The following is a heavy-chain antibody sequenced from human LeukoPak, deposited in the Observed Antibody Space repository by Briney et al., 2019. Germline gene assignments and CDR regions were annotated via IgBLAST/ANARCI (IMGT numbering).Heavy chain of an antibody. V-gene: IGHV3-7*05. D-gene: IGHD3-9*01. Sequence: GGSLRLSCAASGFTFSSYWMSWVRQAPGKGLEWVANIKQDGSEEYYVDSVKGRFTISRDNAKNSLYLQMNSLRAEDTAVYYCARVSPYYDILTGYYPSCMDVWGQGTTVTVSS. CDR1: GFTFSSYW. J-gene: IGHJ6*02. CDR3: ARVSPYYDILTGYYPSCMDV. CDR2: IKQDGSEE.